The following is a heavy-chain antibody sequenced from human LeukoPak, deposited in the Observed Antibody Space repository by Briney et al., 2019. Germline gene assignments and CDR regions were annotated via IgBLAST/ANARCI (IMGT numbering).Heavy chain of an antibody. CDR3: AKDQDPHSYGSGSYAPFDY. D-gene: IGHD3-10*01. V-gene: IGHV3-23*01. CDR1: GFSFTTHA. Sequence: GGSLRLSCVASGFSFTTHAMGWVRQAPGKGLEWVSHISGSGGSTKYSGSVKGRFTISRDNSKNTLYLQVNSLRADDTAVYYCAKDQDPHSYGSGSYAPFDYWGQGTLVTVSS. J-gene: IGHJ4*02. CDR2: ISGSGGST.